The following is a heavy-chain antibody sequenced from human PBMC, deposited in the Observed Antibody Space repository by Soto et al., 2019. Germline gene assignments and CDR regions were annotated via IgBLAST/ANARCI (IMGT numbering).Heavy chain of an antibody. CDR1: GFTFTSYN. CDR2: ISSESSHI. CDR3: ARVYDFWSGPEDYYYYYGMDV. D-gene: IGHD3-3*01. V-gene: IGHV3-21*06. Sequence: GGSLRLSCAASGFTFTSYNMNWVRQAPGKGLEWVSSISSESSHILYSDSVKGRFTISRDNVKNSLYLQMNSLRAGDTAVYYCARVYDFWSGPEDYYYYYGMDVWGQGTTVTVSS. J-gene: IGHJ6*02.